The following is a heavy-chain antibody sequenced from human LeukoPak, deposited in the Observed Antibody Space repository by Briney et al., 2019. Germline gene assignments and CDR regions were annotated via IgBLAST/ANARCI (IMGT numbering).Heavy chain of an antibody. V-gene: IGHV1-2*06. CDR1: GYTFTGYY. CDR2: INPNSGGT. J-gene: IGHJ4*02. CDR3: ARERRTTVTGDY. Sequence: ASVKGSCKASGYTFTGYYMHWVRQAPGQGLEWMGRINPNSGGTNYAQKFQGRVTMTRDTSISTAYMELSRLRSDDTAVYYCARERRTTVTGDYWGQGTLVTVSS. D-gene: IGHD4-11*01.